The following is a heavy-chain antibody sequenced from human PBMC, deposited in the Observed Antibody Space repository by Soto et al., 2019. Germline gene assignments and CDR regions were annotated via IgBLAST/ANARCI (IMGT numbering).Heavy chain of an antibody. Sequence: EVQLLESGGGVAQPGGSLRLSCVASGFTFDTFAMIWVRQAPGKGLEWFSRISVSEDGTYYADSVKGRFTISRDNSKNTLYLQMNSLRAEDTAVYYCARDGGVGGSYYLDYWGQGTSVTVSS. J-gene: IGHJ4*02. CDR1: GFTFDTFA. D-gene: IGHD1-26*01. CDR3: ARDGGVGGSYYLDY. V-gene: IGHV3-23*01. CDR2: ISVSEDGT.